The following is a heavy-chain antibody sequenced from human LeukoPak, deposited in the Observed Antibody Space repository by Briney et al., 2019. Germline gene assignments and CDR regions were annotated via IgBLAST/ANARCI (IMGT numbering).Heavy chain of an antibody. CDR3: ARGRGSSSWLDY. CDR1: GGSISSYY. D-gene: IGHD6-13*01. V-gene: IGHV4-59*12. CDR2: IHYSGST. J-gene: IGHJ4*02. Sequence: SETLSLTCTVPGGSISSYYWSWIRQPPGKGLEWIGYIHYSGSTKYNPSLKSRVTISLDTSNNQFSLKLGSVTAADTAVYYCARGRGSSSWLDYWGQGTLVTVSS.